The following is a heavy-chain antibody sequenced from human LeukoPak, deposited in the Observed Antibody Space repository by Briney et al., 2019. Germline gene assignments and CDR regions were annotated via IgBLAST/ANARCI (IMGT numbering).Heavy chain of an antibody. CDR2: ISYDGSNK. CDR3: AKAKWELYYYALDV. D-gene: IGHD1-26*01. V-gene: IGHV3-30*18. CDR1: GFTFSSYG. J-gene: IGHJ6*02. Sequence: GGSLRLSCAASGFTFSSYGMHWVRQAPGKGLEWVAVISYDGSNKYYADSVKGRFTISRDNSKNTLYLQMNSLRAEDTAVYYCAKAKWELYYYALDVWGQGTTVTVSS.